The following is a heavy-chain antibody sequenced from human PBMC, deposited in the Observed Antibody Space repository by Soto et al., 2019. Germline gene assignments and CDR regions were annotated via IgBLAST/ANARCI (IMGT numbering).Heavy chain of an antibody. D-gene: IGHD5-12*01. J-gene: IGHJ4*02. V-gene: IGHV4-59*01. CDR2: IYYSGST. CDR3: ARESIVATSYFDY. Sequence: SETLSLTCTVSGGSISSYYWSWIRQPPGKGLEWIGYIYYSGSTNYNPSLKSRVTISVDTSKNQFSLKLSSVTAADTAVYYCARESIVATSYFDYWGQGPLVTVSS. CDR1: GGSISSYY.